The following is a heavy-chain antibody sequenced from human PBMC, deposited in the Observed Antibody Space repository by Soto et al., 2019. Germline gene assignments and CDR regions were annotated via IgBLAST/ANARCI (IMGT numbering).Heavy chain of an antibody. V-gene: IGHV3-53*01. D-gene: IGHD1-26*01. CDR2: IYSGGST. Sequence: GGSLRLSCAASGFTVSSNYMSWVRQAPGKGLEWVSVIYSGGSTYYADSVKGRFTISRDNSKNTLYLQMNSLRAEDTAVYYCARDRVIVGATKSAFDIWGQGTMVTVSS. CDR3: ARDRVIVGATKSAFDI. J-gene: IGHJ3*02. CDR1: GFTVSSNY.